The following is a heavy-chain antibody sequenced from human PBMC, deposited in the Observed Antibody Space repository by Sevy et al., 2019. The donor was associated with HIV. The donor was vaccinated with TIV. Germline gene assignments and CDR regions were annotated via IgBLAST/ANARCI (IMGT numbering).Heavy chain of an antibody. CDR3: AREDVILWFGELNYYYGIDV. D-gene: IGHD3-10*01. Sequence: GGSLRLSCAASGFTFSSYWMSWVRQAPGKGLEWVANIKQDGSEKYYVDSVKGRFTISRDNAKNSLYLQMNSLRAEDTAVYYCAREDVILWFGELNYYYGIDVWGQGTTVTVSS. CDR2: IKQDGSEK. J-gene: IGHJ6*02. CDR1: GFTFSSYW. V-gene: IGHV3-7*01.